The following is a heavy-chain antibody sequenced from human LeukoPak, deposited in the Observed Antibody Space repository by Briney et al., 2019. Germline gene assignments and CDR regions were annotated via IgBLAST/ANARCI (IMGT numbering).Heavy chain of an antibody. D-gene: IGHD2-15*01. V-gene: IGHV1-69*04. CDR3: ARLSDGGSDY. Sequence: SVKVSCKASGGTFSSHDITWVRQAPGQGLEWMGRIIPFLDIANYAQKFQGKVTITADKSTSTAYMELSSLRSEDTAVYYCARLSDGGSDYWGQGTLVTVSS. CDR1: GGTFSSHD. J-gene: IGHJ4*02. CDR2: IIPFLDIA.